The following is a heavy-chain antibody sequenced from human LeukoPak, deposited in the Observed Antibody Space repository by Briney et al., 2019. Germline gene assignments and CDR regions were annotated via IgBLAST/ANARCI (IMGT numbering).Heavy chain of an antibody. CDR2: IYSGGST. D-gene: IGHD3-10*01. V-gene: IGHV3-66*02. CDR3: ASTVSGFGELNY. J-gene: IGHJ4*02. CDR1: GFTVSSNY. Sequence: GGSLRLSCAASGFTVSSNYMTWVRQAPGKGLEWVSVIYSGGSTYYSDSVKGRFTISRGNSKNTLYLQMNSLRAEDTAVYYCASTVSGFGELNYWGQGTLVTVSS.